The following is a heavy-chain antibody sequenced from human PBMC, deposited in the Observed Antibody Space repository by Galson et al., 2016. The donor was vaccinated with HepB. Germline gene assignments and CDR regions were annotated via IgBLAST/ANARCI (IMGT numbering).Heavy chain of an antibody. CDR1: GFMFNYYS. CDR2: ITNNGNEK. V-gene: IGHV3-21*01. D-gene: IGHD6-13*01. J-gene: IGHJ6*03. CDR3: ARDLIAAPGRTFFYYYYYMDV. Sequence: LRLSCAASGFMFNYYSMNWVRQAPGKGLEWVSSITNNGNEKYYADSATGRFTISRDNAKNSLFLQMDSLRAEDTAVYYCARDLIAAPGRTFFYYYYYMDVWGKGTTVTVSS.